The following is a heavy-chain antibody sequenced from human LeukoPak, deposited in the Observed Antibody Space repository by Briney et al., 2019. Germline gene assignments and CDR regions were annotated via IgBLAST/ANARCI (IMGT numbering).Heavy chain of an antibody. CDR2: IYYTGKT. Sequence: PSETLSLTCTVSGDSVSNGNYYWSWLRQPPGKALEWIGYIYYTGKTYYNPSLEGRVTILVDTSRNHFSVKLSSVTAADTAVYYCARGGYYDSSGLPDYWGQGTLVTVSS. CDR1: GDSVSNGNYY. CDR3: ARGGYYDSSGLPDY. V-gene: IGHV4-61*03. J-gene: IGHJ4*02. D-gene: IGHD3-22*01.